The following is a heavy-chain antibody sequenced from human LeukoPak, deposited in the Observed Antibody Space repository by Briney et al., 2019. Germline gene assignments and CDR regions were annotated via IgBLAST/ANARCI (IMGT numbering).Heavy chain of an antibody. Sequence: PGRSLRLSCAASGITFSNYGMYWVRQAPGKGLEWVAVISHDGNNKYYADSVKGRFTISRDNSKNTLYLQMNSLRAEDTAMYYCANAGRDSSSTISCGMDVWGQGTTVTVSS. CDR2: ISHDGNNK. D-gene: IGHD6-13*01. CDR1: GITFSNYG. V-gene: IGHV3-30*18. J-gene: IGHJ6*02. CDR3: ANAGRDSSSTISCGMDV.